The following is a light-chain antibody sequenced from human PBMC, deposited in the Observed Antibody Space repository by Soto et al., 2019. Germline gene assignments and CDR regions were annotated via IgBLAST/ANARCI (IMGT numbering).Light chain of an antibody. J-gene: IGLJ1*01. CDR1: SSDVGSYNL. CDR2: EVS. V-gene: IGLV2-8*01. Sequence: SVLTQPASVSGSPGQSITISCTGSSSDVGSYNLVSWYQQHPGKAPKLMIYEVSERPSGVPDRFSGSKSGNTASLTVSGLQADDEADYYCSSYSGTNYHYVFGTGTKVTVL. CDR3: SSYSGTNYHYV.